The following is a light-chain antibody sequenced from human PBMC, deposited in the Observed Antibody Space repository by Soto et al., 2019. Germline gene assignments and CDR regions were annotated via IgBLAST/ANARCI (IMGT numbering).Light chain of an antibody. V-gene: IGLV1-40*01. CDR3: SSYSLSTAYL. CDR2: GNI. J-gene: IGLJ1*01. Sequence: QSVLTQPPSVSGAPGQRVTISCTGSSSNIGAGYDVHWYQQRPGTAPKLLIFGNINRPSGVPDRFSGSKSGTSASLAITGLQAEDEGDYFCSSYSLSTAYLFGTGTKLTVL. CDR1: SSNIGAGYD.